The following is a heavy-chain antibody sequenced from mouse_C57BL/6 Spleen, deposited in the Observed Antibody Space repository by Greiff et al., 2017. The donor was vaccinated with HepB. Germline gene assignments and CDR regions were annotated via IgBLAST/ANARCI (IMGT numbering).Heavy chain of an antibody. CDR3: AGLRRFAY. Sequence: QVQLQQPGAELVKPGASVKLSCKASGYTFTSYWMQWVKQRPGQGLEWIGEIDPSDSYTNYNQKFKGKATLTVDTSSGTAYMQLSSLTSDDSAVYYCAGLRRFAYWGQGTLVTVSA. V-gene: IGHV1-50*01. D-gene: IGHD2-12*01. CDR2: IDPSDSYT. J-gene: IGHJ3*01. CDR1: GYTFTSYW.